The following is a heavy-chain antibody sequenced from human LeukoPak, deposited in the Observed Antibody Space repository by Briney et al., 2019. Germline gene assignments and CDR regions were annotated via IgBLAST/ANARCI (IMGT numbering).Heavy chain of an antibody. V-gene: IGHV5-51*01. CDR2: IYAGDSNT. Sequence: GESLKISFKGSGYRFTSYWIGWVRRMPGKGLEWMGLIYAGDSNTRYRPSFQGQVTISVDKSISTAYLQWSSLKASDTAMYYCARLGGDLYCTSTRCFYDYWGQGTLVTVSP. CDR1: GYRFTSYW. CDR3: ARLGGDLYCTSTRCFYDY. D-gene: IGHD2-2*01. J-gene: IGHJ4*02.